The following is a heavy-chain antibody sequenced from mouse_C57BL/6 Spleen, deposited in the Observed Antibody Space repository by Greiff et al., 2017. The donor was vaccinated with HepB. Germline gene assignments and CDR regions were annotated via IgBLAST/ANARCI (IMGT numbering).Heavy chain of an antibody. CDR2: ISSGGSYT. J-gene: IGHJ4*01. Sequence: EVKLMESGGDLVKPGGSLKLSCAASGFTFSSYGMSWVRQTPDKRLEWVATISSGGSYTYYPDSVKGRFTISRDNATNTLYLQMSSLKSEDTAMYYCAGQGAMITTGDYYAMDYWGQGTSVTVSS. CDR1: GFTFSSYG. D-gene: IGHD2-4*01. CDR3: AGQGAMITTGDYYAMDY. V-gene: IGHV5-6*01.